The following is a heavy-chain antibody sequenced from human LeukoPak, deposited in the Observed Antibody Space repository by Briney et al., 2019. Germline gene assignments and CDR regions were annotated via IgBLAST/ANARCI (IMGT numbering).Heavy chain of an antibody. CDR3: ATSDYYYYGSLYP. Sequence: ASVKVSCKASGYTLTGFSMHWVRQAPGQGLEWMGRFNPKDGNTIYAQKFQGRVTMTEDTSTNTAYMELSSLRSEDTAVYYCATSDYYYYGSLYPWGQGTLVTVSS. CDR2: FNPKDGNT. J-gene: IGHJ5*02. CDR1: GYTLTGFS. V-gene: IGHV1-24*01. D-gene: IGHD3-10*01.